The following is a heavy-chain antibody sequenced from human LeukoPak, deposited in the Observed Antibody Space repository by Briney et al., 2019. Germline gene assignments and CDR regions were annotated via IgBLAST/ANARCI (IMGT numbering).Heavy chain of an antibody. J-gene: IGHJ4*02. CDR1: GGTFSSYA. Sequence: SVKVSCKASGGTFSSYAISWVRQAPGQGLEWMGGIIPIFGTANYAQKFQGRVAITADESTSTAYMELSSLRSEDTAVYYCARDAYYGDYEDYWGQGTLVTVSS. CDR3: ARDAYYGDYEDY. CDR2: IIPIFGTA. V-gene: IGHV1-69*13. D-gene: IGHD4-17*01.